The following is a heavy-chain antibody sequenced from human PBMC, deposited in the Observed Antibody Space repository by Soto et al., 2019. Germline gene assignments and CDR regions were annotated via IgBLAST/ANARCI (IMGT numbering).Heavy chain of an antibody. CDR1: GYTFTSYA. Sequence: EASVKVSCKASGYTFTSYAMHWVRQAPGQRLEWMGWINAGNGNTKYSQKFQGRVTITRDTSASTAYMELSSLRSEDTAVYYCARDRRDCSSTSCYRSFGYGMDVWGQGTTVTVSS. CDR3: ARDRRDCSSTSCYRSFGYGMDV. J-gene: IGHJ6*02. D-gene: IGHD2-2*02. CDR2: INAGNGNT. V-gene: IGHV1-3*01.